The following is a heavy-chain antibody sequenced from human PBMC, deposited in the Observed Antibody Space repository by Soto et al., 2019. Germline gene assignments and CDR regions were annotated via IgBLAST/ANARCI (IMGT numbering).Heavy chain of an antibody. CDR1: GFTFSSYA. D-gene: IGHD3-3*01. V-gene: IGHV3-23*01. Sequence: GGSLRLSCAASGFTFSSYAMSWVRQAPGKGLEWVSAISGSGGSTYYADSVKGRFTISRDNSKNTLYLQMNSLRAEDTAVYYCAKGRFGYDFWSGSSNWFDPWGQGTLVTVSS. J-gene: IGHJ5*02. CDR2: ISGSGGST. CDR3: AKGRFGYDFWSGSSNWFDP.